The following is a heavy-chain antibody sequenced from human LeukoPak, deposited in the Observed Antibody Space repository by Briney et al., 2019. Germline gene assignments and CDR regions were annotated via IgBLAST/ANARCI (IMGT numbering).Heavy chain of an antibody. D-gene: IGHD5-12*01. V-gene: IGHV3-48*03. CDR2: IGSTTNSI. CDR3: ASDEYSGLYYYMDV. CDR1: GFFYSSYE. Sequence: GSLRLSWASSGFFYSSYEMNWVRQAPGKGLEWVSYIGSTTNSIYYADSVKGRFTISRDNAKKSLHLQMNSLRAEDTAVYYCASDEYSGLYYYMDVWGKGTTVTVSS. J-gene: IGHJ6*03.